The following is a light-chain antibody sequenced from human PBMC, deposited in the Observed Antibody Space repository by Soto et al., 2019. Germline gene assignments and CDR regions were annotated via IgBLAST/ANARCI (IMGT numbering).Light chain of an antibody. Sequence: IVLTQSPGTLSLSPGERATLSCRASQTISSSSLAWYQQKGGQAPRLLIYGASSRATGIPDRFSGSGSGTDFTLTISRLEPDDVGVYYCMQTVQTPITFGQGTRLEIK. V-gene: IGKV3-20*01. CDR1: QTISSSS. J-gene: IGKJ5*01. CDR3: MQTVQTPIT. CDR2: GAS.